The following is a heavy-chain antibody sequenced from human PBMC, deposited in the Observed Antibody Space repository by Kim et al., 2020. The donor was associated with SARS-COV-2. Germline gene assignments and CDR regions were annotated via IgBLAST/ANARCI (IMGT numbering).Heavy chain of an antibody. CDR1: GYTFTSYD. Sequence: ASVKVSCKASGYTFTSYDINWVRQATGQGLEWMGWMNPNSGNTGYAQKFQGRVTMTRNTSISTAYMELSSLRSEDTAVYYCARGYSSWTQDWFDPWGQGTLVTVSS. D-gene: IGHD6-13*01. CDR3: ARGYSSWTQDWFDP. V-gene: IGHV1-8*01. J-gene: IGHJ5*02. CDR2: MNPNSGNT.